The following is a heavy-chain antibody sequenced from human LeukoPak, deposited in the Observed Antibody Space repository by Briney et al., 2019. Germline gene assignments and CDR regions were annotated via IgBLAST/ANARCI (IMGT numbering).Heavy chain of an antibody. CDR2: IYSGGST. D-gene: IGHD2-15*01. CDR1: GDSISSSNYY. J-gene: IGHJ5*02. V-gene: IGHV4-39*01. CDR3: AGTLEDCSGGTCLNWFDP. Sequence: PSETLSLTCTVSGDSISSSNYYWGWIRQPPGRRLEWIGSIYSGGSTYYNPSLKSRVTMSVDASNNQFSLNLRSITAADTAVYYCAGTLEDCSGGTCLNWFDPWGQGTLVTVSS.